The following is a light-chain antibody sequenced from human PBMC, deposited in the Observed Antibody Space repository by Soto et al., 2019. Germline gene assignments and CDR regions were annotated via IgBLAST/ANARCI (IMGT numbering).Light chain of an antibody. V-gene: IGKV1-39*01. Sequence: DIQMPQSPSSLSASVGYRVTITCRASQDINNYLNWYQQKAGKAPKLLISAASSLQSGVPSRFSGSSSGTEFTLSISSLQPEDFATYYCQQSFNPPFGQGTEVEIK. CDR1: QDINNY. J-gene: IGKJ1*01. CDR2: AAS. CDR3: QQSFNPP.